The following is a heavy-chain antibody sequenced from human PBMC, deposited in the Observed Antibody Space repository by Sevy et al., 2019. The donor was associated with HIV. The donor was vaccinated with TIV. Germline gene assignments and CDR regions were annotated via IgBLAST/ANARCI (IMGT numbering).Heavy chain of an antibody. CDR1: GYTFTSYG. V-gene: IGHV1-18*01. Sequence: ASVKVSCKASGYTFTSYGISWVRQAPGQGLEWMGWISAYNGNTNYAQKLQGRVTMTTDTSTSTAYMELRSLRSDDTAVYYCARTEDDCWSGHYGGVFDYWGQGTLVTVSS. CDR3: ARTEDDCWSGHYGGVFDY. D-gene: IGHD3-3*01. CDR2: ISAYNGNT. J-gene: IGHJ4*02.